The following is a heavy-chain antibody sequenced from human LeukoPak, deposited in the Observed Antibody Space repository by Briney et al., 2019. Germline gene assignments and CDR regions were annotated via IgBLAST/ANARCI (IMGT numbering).Heavy chain of an antibody. CDR2: MNPNSGNT. J-gene: IGHJ3*02. CDR1: GYTFTSYD. CDR3: ARRFEVADAFDI. D-gene: IGHD2-15*01. Sequence: ASVKVSCKASGYTFTSYDINWVRQATGQGLEWMGWMNPNSGNTGYAQKFQGRVTITRNTSISTAYMELSSLRSEDTAVYYCARRFEVADAFDIWGQRTMVTVSS. V-gene: IGHV1-8*03.